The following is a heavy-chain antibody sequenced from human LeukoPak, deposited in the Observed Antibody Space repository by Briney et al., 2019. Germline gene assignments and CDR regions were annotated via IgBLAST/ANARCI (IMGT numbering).Heavy chain of an antibody. Sequence: ASVKVSCKASGYVFTDYTIHWVRQAPGQGLEWVGWINPKNGGTNSAQKFQGRVTMTRDTSITTAYMELSRLTSDDTAVYYCSRGSITNWNWFDPWGKGTLVTVSS. D-gene: IGHD1-1*01. V-gene: IGHV1-2*02. CDR2: INPKNGGT. CDR3: SRGSITNWNWFDP. J-gene: IGHJ5*02. CDR1: GYVFTDYT.